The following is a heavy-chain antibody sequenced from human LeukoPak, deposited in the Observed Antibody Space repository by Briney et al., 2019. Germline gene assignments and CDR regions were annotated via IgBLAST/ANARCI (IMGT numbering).Heavy chain of an antibody. V-gene: IGHV3-43*02. Sequence: PGRSLRLSCAASGFTFDDYAMHWVRQAPGKGLEWVSLISGDGGSTYYADSVKGRFTISRDNSKNSLYLQMNSLRTEDTALYYCAKDSGDDSSGYYYDWFDPWGQGTLVTVSS. CDR3: AKDSGDDSSGYYYDWFDP. CDR1: GFTFDDYA. J-gene: IGHJ5*02. D-gene: IGHD3-22*01. CDR2: ISGDGGST.